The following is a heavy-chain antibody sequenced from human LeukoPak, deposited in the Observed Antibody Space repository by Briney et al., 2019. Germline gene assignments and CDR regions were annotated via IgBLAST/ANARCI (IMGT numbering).Heavy chain of an antibody. CDR1: GFTFSSYS. V-gene: IGHV3-15*01. CDR3: TTDYPRFLEWLFRPTVDAFDI. J-gene: IGHJ3*02. CDR2: IKGKTDGGTT. Sequence: GGSLRLSCAASGFTFSSYSMNWVRQAPGKGLEWVGRIKGKTDGGTTDYAAPVKGRFTISRDDSKNTLYLQMNSLKTEDTAVYYCTTDYPRFLEWLFRPTVDAFDIWGQGTMVTVSS. D-gene: IGHD3-3*01.